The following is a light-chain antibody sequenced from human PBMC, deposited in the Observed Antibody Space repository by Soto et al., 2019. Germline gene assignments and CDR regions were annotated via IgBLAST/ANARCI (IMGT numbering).Light chain of an antibody. Sequence: EIVLTQSPATLSLSPGERASLSCRASQRVGSSYLAWYQQRPGRAPRLLIYGTSNRATGIPDRFSGSGSGTDFTLTISSLQSEDFAVYYCQQYNNWWTFGQGTKVDIK. V-gene: IGKV3D-7*01. J-gene: IGKJ1*01. CDR1: QRVGSSY. CDR3: QQYNNWWT. CDR2: GTS.